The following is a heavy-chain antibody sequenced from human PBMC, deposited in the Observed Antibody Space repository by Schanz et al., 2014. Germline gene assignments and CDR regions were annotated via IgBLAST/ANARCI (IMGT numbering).Heavy chain of an antibody. CDR2: ISSSGTTI. CDR1: GFTFSTYA. CDR3: ARGTDWNLHY. J-gene: IGHJ4*02. D-gene: IGHD1-1*01. Sequence: EVQLVESGGGLVQPGGSLRLSCAASGFTFSTYAMSWVRQAPGKGLEWVSYISSSGTTIYYADSVKGRFTISRDNAKNSLFLQMNSLRAGDTAVYYCARGTDWNLHYWGQGALVTVSS. V-gene: IGHV3-48*01.